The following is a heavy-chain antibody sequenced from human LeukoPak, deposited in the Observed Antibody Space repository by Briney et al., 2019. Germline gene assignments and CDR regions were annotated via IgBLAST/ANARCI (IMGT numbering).Heavy chain of an antibody. CDR2: ILYDGSNK. CDR1: GFTFSSYG. Sequence: GGSLRLSCAASGFTFSSYGMHWVRQAPGKGLEWVAVILYDGSNKYYADSVKGRFTISRDNSKNTLYLQMNSLRAEDTAVYYCAKDNYYDSSGYFHYWGQGTLVTVSS. D-gene: IGHD3-22*01. CDR3: AKDNYYDSSGYFHY. V-gene: IGHV3-30*18. J-gene: IGHJ4*02.